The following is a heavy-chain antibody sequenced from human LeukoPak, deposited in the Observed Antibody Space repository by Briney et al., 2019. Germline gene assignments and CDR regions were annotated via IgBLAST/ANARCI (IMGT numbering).Heavy chain of an antibody. J-gene: IGHJ4*02. CDR2: IKQDGSEK. CDR3: ARERRSGDWLRLSPYYFDY. D-gene: IGHD5-12*01. CDR1: GFTISNYW. V-gene: IGHV3-7*01. Sequence: PGGSLRLSCAASGFTISNYWMNWVRQAPGKGLEWVANIKQDGSEKYYVDSVKGRFTISRDNAKNSLYLQMNSLRAEDTAVYYCARERRSGDWLRLSPYYFDYWGQGTLVTVSS.